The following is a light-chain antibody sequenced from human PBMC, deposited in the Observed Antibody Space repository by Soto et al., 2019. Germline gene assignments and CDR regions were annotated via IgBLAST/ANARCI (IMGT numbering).Light chain of an antibody. V-gene: IGKV3-11*01. CDR1: QSINRY. CDR3: QQRSYWPPIT. CDR2: YAS. J-gene: IGKJ5*01. Sequence: EIVLTQSPATLSLSPGEIATLSCRAIQSINRYLAWYQQKPGQSPRLLIYYASNRAAGIPARFSGSGSGTDFTLTISSLEPEDFAVYYCQQRSYWPPITFGQGTRMEIK.